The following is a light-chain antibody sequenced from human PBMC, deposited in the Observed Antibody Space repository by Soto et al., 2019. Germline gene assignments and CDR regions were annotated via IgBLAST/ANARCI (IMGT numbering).Light chain of an antibody. J-gene: IGKJ1*01. V-gene: IGKV3-20*01. Sequence: EIVYTHAPGTLSLYPGERATLSCRASQTVPGNYLAWLQHKPGQAPRLLIYGASSRATGIPDRFSGSGSGTDFTLTIARLEPEDFAVYYCHQYTSPPWTLGQGTKVDIK. CDR3: HQYTSPPWT. CDR1: QTVPGNY. CDR2: GAS.